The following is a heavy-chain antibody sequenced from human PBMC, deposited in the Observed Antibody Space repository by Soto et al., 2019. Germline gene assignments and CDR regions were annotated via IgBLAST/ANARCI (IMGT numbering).Heavy chain of an antibody. CDR1: GFTFSSYG. D-gene: IGHD3-9*01. CDR3: AGGAALYYDILTGGSPEFDP. V-gene: IGHV3-33*01. CDR2: IWYDGSNK. Sequence: WGSLRLSCAASGFTFSSYGMHWVRQAPGKGLEWVAVIWYDGSNKYYADSVKGRFTISRDNSKNTLYLQMNSLRAEDTAVYYCAGGAALYYDILTGGSPEFDPWGQGTLVTVSS. J-gene: IGHJ5*02.